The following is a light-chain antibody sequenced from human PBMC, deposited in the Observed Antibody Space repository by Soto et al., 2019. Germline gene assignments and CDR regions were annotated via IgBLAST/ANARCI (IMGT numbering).Light chain of an antibody. CDR2: RTN. CDR3: QSYDNSLGV. CDR1: SSSIGAGYN. V-gene: IGLV1-40*01. Sequence: QSALTQPPSVSGAPGQRVTISCTWSSSSIGAGYNVNWYQHLPGGPPKLIIFRTNQRPSGVPDRFSGSKSGTSASLAISGLRAEDEADYYCQSYDNSLGVFGTGTQLTVL. J-gene: IGLJ6*01.